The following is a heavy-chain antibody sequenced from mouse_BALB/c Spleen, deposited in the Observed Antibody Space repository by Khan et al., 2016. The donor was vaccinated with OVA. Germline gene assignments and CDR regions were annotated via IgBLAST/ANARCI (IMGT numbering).Heavy chain of an antibody. V-gene: IGHV14-3*02. D-gene: IGHD1-2*01. CDR3: TRTEIHYYGSYAMDY. CDR2: IDPEFGNT. J-gene: IGHJ4*01. CDR1: GFNIKDTY. Sequence: VQLQQSGAELVKPGASVKLSCTASGFNIKDTYIHWVKQRPEQGLEWIGRIDPEFGNTKYDPKFQDKATISADTSSNTVYLHLSSLTSEDTAVYFCTRTEIHYYGSYAMDYWGQGISVTVSS.